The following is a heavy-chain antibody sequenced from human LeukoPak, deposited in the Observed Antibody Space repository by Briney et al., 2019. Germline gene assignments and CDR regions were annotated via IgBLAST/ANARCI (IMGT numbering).Heavy chain of an antibody. V-gene: IGHV4-39*07. J-gene: IGHJ4*02. Sequence: SETLSLTCTVSGGSISSSSYYWGWIRQPPGKGLEWIGSIYYSGSTYYNPSLKSRVTISVDTSKNQFSLKLSSVTAADTAVYYCARGAHWGAFFDYWGQGTLVTVSS. D-gene: IGHD7-27*01. CDR3: ARGAHWGAFFDY. CDR2: IYYSGST. CDR1: GGSISSSSYY.